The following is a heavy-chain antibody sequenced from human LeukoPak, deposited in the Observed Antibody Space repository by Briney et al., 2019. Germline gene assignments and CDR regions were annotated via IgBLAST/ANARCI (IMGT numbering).Heavy chain of an antibody. Sequence: GGSLRLSCAVSGFSVRDNYLNWVRQTPGGGLECVSVLYSGGAAYYADSVKGRFTISRDTSKNTLSLQMNSLRAEDTAVYYCARDVADSSGWYRGWFDPWGQGTLVTVSS. J-gene: IGHJ5*02. D-gene: IGHD6-19*01. CDR2: LYSGGAA. CDR1: GFSVRDNY. CDR3: ARDVADSSGWYRGWFDP. V-gene: IGHV3-53*01.